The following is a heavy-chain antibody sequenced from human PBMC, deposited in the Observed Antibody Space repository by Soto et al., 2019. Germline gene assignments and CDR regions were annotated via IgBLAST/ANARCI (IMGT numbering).Heavy chain of an antibody. D-gene: IGHD3-22*01. CDR2: IGTAGDT. J-gene: IGHJ4*02. Sequence: GSLRLSCAASGFTFSSYDMHWVRQATGKGLEWVSAIGTAGDTYYPGSVKGRFTISRENAKNSLYLQMNSLRAGDTAVYYCALRSMAVVPEYWGQGTLVTVSS. CDR3: ALRSMAVVPEY. V-gene: IGHV3-13*04. CDR1: GFTFSSYD.